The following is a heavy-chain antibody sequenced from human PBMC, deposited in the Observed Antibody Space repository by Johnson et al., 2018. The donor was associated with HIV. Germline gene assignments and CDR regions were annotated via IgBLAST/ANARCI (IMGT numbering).Heavy chain of an antibody. Sequence: VQLVESGGGLVKPGGSLILSCAASGFTFSNAWMSWVRQAPGKGLEWVGRIKSKTDGGTTDYAAPVKGRFTISRDDSKNTLYLQMNSLKTEDTAVYYCTTGAAYYYDSSGYRDAFDIWGQGTMVTVSP. V-gene: IGHV3-15*01. D-gene: IGHD3-22*01. CDR3: TTGAAYYYDSSGYRDAFDI. J-gene: IGHJ3*02. CDR1: GFTFSNAW. CDR2: IKSKTDGGTT.